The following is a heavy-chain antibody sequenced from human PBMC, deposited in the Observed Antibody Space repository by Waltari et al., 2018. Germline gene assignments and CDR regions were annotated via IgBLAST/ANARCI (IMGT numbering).Heavy chain of an antibody. CDR3: ATALGDRSSASRAFDI. CDR2: VDPEDGET. J-gene: IGHJ3*02. D-gene: IGHD3-10*01. V-gene: IGHV1-69-2*01. Sequence: EVQLLQSGTELKKPGTTVKISCQVSGYTFTDYYIHWVQQATGKGPHWMGLVDPEDGETIYAEKFQGRVTITADTSTDTAYMELSSLRSEDTAVYYCATALGDRSSASRAFDIWGLGTMITVSS. CDR1: GYTFTDYY.